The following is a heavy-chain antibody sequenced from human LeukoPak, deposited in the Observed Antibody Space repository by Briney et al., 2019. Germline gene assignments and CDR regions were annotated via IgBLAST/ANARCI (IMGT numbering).Heavy chain of an antibody. V-gene: IGHV1-18*01. J-gene: IGHJ4*02. CDR1: GYTFTSYG. CDR2: ISAYNGNT. CDR3: PREGRWGSYRDYYFDY. D-gene: IGHD3-16*02. Sequence: ASVKVSCKASGYTFTSYGISWVRQAPGQGLEWMGWISAYNGNTNYAQKLQGRVTITTDESTSTAYMELSSLRSEDTAVYYCPREGRWGSYRDYYFDYWGPGDLVTVSS.